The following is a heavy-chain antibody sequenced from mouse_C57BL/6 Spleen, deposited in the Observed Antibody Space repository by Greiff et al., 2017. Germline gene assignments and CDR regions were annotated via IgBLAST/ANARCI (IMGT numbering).Heavy chain of an antibody. Sequence: VKLKESGPGLVQPSQSLSITCTVSGFSLTSYGVHWVRQSPGKGLEWLGVIWSGGSTDYNAAFISRLSISKDNSKSQVFFKMNSLQADDTAIYYCARIYYYGSSSYYAMDYWGQGTSVTVSS. CDR1: GFSLTSYG. D-gene: IGHD1-1*01. V-gene: IGHV2-2*01. J-gene: IGHJ4*01. CDR2: IWSGGST. CDR3: ARIYYYGSSSYYAMDY.